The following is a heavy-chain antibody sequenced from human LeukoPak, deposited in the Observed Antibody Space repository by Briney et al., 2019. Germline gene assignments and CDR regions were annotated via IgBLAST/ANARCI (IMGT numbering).Heavy chain of an antibody. D-gene: IGHD2-15*01. CDR3: ARDRQCSGGSCYYYYYGMDV. CDR2: ISYDGSNK. CDR1: GFTVSSNY. Sequence: GGSLRLSCAASGFTVSSNYMSWVRQAPGKGLEWVAVISYDGSNKYYADSVKGRFTISRDNSKNTLYLQMNSLRAEDTAVYYCARDRQCSGGSCYYYYYGMDVWGQGTTVTVSS. J-gene: IGHJ6*02. V-gene: IGHV3-30-3*01.